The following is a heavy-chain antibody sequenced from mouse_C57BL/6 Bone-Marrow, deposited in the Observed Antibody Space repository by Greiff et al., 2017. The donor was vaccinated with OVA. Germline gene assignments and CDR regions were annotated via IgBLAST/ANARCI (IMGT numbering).Heavy chain of an antibody. CDR1: GYTFTSYD. Sequence: QVQLQQSGPELVKPGASVKLSCKASGYTFTSYDINWVKQRPGQGLEWIGWFYPRDGSTKYNEKFKGKATLTVDTSSSTAYMELPSLPSEVAAVYVCAGYDGSTLDYWGQGTTLTVSA. J-gene: IGHJ2*01. D-gene: IGHD1-1*01. CDR3: AGYDGSTLDY. CDR2: FYPRDGST. V-gene: IGHV1-85*01.